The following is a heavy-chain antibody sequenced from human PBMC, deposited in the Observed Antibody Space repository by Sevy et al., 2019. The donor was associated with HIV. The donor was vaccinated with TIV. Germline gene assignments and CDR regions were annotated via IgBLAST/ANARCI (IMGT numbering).Heavy chain of an antibody. Sequence: VSVKVSCKASGYTFTGYYMHWVRQAPGQGLEWMGRINPNSGGTNYAQKFQGRVTMTRDTSISTAYMELSRLRSDDTAVYYCARGGSWYYYDSSGYYHGAFDIWGQGTMVTVSS. CDR1: GYTFTGYY. CDR3: ARGGSWYYYDSSGYYHGAFDI. D-gene: IGHD3-22*01. V-gene: IGHV1-2*06. J-gene: IGHJ3*02. CDR2: INPNSGGT.